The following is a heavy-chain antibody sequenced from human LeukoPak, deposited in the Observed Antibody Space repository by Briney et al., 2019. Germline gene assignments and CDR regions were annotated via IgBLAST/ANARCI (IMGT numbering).Heavy chain of an antibody. Sequence: ASVKVSCKASGYTFTGHYMHWVRQAPGQGLEWMGWINPNSGGTNYAQKFQGRVTMTRDTSISTAYMELSRLRSDDTAVYYCARAEGIVGATNPFDYWGQGTLVTVSS. CDR1: GYTFTGHY. J-gene: IGHJ4*02. CDR3: ARAEGIVGATNPFDY. V-gene: IGHV1-2*02. D-gene: IGHD1-26*01. CDR2: INPNSGGT.